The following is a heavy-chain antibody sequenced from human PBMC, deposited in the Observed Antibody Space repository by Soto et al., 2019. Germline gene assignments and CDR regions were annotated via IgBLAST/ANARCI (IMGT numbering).Heavy chain of an antibody. J-gene: IGHJ4*02. V-gene: IGHV4-31*03. CDR1: GGSVGSGSFH. CDR2: IFYSGST. CDR3: AVYDFWSGYYSDN. D-gene: IGHD3-3*01. Sequence: QVQLQESGPGLVKPSQTLSLTCTVSGGSVGSGSFHWSWIRQDPRKGLEWIGFIFYSGSTYYNPTLKSRVIMSLDTSKNQFSLRLSSVTAADTAVYYCAVYDFWSGYYSDNWGQGTLVTVSS.